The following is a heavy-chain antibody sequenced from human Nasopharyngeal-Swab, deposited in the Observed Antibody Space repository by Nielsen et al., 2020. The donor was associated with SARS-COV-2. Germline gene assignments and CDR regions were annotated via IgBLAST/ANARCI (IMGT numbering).Heavy chain of an antibody. CDR3: ARVKPAECSGGSCYSLPLGD. J-gene: IGHJ4*02. Sequence: SVKVSCKASGGTFSSYAISWVRQAPGQGLEWMGRIIPILGIANYAQKFQGRVTITADKSTSTAYMELSSLRSEDTAVYYCARVKPAECSGGSCYSLPLGDWSQGTLVTASS. V-gene: IGHV1-69*04. D-gene: IGHD2-15*01. CDR1: GGTFSSYA. CDR2: IIPILGIA.